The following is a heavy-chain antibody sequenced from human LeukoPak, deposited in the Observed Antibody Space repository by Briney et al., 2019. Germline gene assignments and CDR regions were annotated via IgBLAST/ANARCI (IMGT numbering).Heavy chain of an antibody. CDR3: AKWGGVYDWYFDL. J-gene: IGHJ2*01. Sequence: GGSLRLSCAASAFTVSSNYMTWVRQAPGKGLEWVSAISGSGGSTYYADSVKGRFTISRDNSKNTLYLQMNSLRAEDTAVYYCAKWGGVYDWYFDLWGRGTLVTVSS. V-gene: IGHV3-23*01. D-gene: IGHD5/OR15-5a*01. CDR2: ISGSGGST. CDR1: AFTVSSNY.